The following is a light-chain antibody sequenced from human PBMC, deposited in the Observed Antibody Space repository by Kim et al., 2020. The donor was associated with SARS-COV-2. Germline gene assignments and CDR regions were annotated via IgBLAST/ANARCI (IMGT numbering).Light chain of an antibody. J-gene: IGLJ1*01. V-gene: IGLV3-19*01. Sequence: VALGQTVRITCQEDSLRTYYAAWYQQRPGQAPTLVIYGENFRPSGIPDRFSVSRLGNTASLAITGAQAEDEADYYCNSRDTNGNHVFGTGTKVTVL. CDR2: GEN. CDR3: NSRDTNGNHV. CDR1: SLRTYY.